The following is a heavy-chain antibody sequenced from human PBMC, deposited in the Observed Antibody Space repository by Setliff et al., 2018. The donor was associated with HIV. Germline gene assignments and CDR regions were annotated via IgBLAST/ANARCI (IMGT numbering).Heavy chain of an antibody. J-gene: IGHJ4*02. Sequence: GGSLRLSCVGSGFMFNDYGMSWVRQAPGKGLEWVAGISWDGIKVTYGDSVRGRFTISRDNVEKSVYLQMNRLRNEDTARYYCARDHYLGLDYWGQGSLVTVSS. D-gene: IGHD7-27*01. CDR2: ISWDGIKV. V-gene: IGHV3-20*04. CDR3: ARDHYLGLDY. CDR1: GFMFNDYG.